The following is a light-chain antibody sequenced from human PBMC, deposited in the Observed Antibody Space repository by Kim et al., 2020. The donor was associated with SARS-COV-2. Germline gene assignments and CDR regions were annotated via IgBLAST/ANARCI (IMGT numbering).Light chain of an antibody. CDR1: QSLVRSDGNTW. J-gene: IGKJ4*01. Sequence: DVVMTQSPLSLPVTLGQPASISCRSSQSLVRSDGNTWLSWFQQRPGQSPRRLIYKISNRDSGVPDRFSGSGSGTDFTLKISRVEAEDVGVYYCMQGTHWPRTLGGGTKVDIK. CDR2: KIS. V-gene: IGKV2-30*02. CDR3: MQGTHWPRT.